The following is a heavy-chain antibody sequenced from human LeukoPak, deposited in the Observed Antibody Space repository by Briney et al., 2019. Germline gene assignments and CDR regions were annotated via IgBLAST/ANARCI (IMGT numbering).Heavy chain of an antibody. J-gene: IGHJ3*02. Sequence: GGSLRLSCAASGFTFSSYGMHWVRQAPGKGLEWVAVIWYDGSNKYYADSVKGRFTISRDNSKNTLYLQMNSLRAEDTAVYYCAHFPRYYYDSSGSPGAFDIWGQGTMVTVSS. CDR1: GFTFSSYG. D-gene: IGHD3-22*01. CDR3: AHFPRYYYDSSGSPGAFDI. V-gene: IGHV3-33*01. CDR2: IWYDGSNK.